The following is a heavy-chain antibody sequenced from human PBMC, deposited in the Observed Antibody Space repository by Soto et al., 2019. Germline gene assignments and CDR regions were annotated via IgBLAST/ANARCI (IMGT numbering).Heavy chain of an antibody. CDR1: GVSVSSGSYY. V-gene: IGHV4-61*01. CDR3: ARAGTIGYYYYGMDV. CDR2: IYYSGST. D-gene: IGHD6-13*01. J-gene: IGHJ6*02. Sequence: SETLSLTCTVSGVSVSSGSYYWSWIRQPPGKGLEWIGYIYYSGSTNYNPSLKSRVTISVDTSKNQLSLKLSSVTAADTAVYYCARAGTIGYYYYGMDVWGQGTTVTVSS.